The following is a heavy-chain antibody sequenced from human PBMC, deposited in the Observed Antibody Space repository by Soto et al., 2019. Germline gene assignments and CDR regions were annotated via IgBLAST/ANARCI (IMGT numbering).Heavy chain of an antibody. CDR1: GASISGNY. J-gene: IGHJ4*02. CDR3: AKAGSYSVSSGRVDY. CDR2: IYYSGAT. D-gene: IGHD1-26*01. Sequence: SETLSLTCNVSGASISGNYWSWIRQPPGKGLEWIGYIYYSGATNYNPSLESRVTISVDTPKSQFSLKLTSVTPADTAVYYCAKAGSYSVSSGRVDYWGQGILVTVS. V-gene: IGHV4-59*01.